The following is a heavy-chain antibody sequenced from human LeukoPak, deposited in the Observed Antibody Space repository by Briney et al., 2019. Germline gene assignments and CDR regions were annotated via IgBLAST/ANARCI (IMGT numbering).Heavy chain of an antibody. CDR2: ISGRDDRT. J-gene: IGHJ4*02. D-gene: IGHD6-13*01. V-gene: IGHV3-23*01. Sequence: GFLRLSCSVSGLTFYTYAMSWVRQAPGKGLEWVSAISGRDDRTYYTDSVKGRFTISRDNSKNTLYLQMNSLRAEDTAVYYCCTSPSFGSSWYQFNYWGQGALVTVSS. CDR3: CTSPSFGSSWYQFNY. CDR1: GLTFYTYA.